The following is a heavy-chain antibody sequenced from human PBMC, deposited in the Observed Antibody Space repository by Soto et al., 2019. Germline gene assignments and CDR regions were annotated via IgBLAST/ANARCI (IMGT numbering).Heavy chain of an antibody. J-gene: IGHJ6*02. CDR1: GGSVSSGSYY. Sequence: TSETLSLTCTVSGGSVSSGSYYWSRIRQPPGKGLEWIGYIYYSGSTNYNPSLKSRVTMSVDTSKSQFSLKLTCVTAADTAVYYCARGEDAFFYYGLDVWGQGITVTVSS. CDR2: IYYSGST. V-gene: IGHV4-61*01. CDR3: ARGEDAFFYYGLDV.